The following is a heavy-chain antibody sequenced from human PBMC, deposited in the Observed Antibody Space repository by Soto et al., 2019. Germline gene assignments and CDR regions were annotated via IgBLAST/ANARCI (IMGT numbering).Heavy chain of an antibody. Sequence: GGSLRLSCAASGFTFITAWMNWVRQAPGKGLEWVGRIKSKNDGGTTDYAAPVKGRFTISRDDSKNTVYLQMNSLRTEDTAVYYCAGGTRYGDYALWYYGMDVWGQGTTVTVSS. D-gene: IGHD4-17*01. CDR3: AGGTRYGDYALWYYGMDV. J-gene: IGHJ6*02. CDR1: GFTFITAW. CDR2: IKSKNDGGTT. V-gene: IGHV3-15*07.